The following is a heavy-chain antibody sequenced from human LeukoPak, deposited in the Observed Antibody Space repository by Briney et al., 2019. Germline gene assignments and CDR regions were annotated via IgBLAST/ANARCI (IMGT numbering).Heavy chain of an antibody. Sequence: PEGSLRLSCAASGFTFSSYAMHWVRQAPGKGLEWVAVISYDGSNKYYADSVKGRFTISRDNSKNTLYLQMNSLRAEDTAVYYCASGFGRDGYNYVHWGQGTLVTVSS. CDR3: ASGFGRDGYNYVH. D-gene: IGHD5-24*01. J-gene: IGHJ4*02. CDR2: ISYDGSNK. V-gene: IGHV3-30*04. CDR1: GFTFSSYA.